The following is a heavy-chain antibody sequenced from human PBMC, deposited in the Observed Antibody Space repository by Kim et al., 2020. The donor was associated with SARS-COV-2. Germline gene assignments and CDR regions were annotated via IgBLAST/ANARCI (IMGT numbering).Heavy chain of an antibody. D-gene: IGHD2-2*01. CDR3: VKGSQQGYYMDV. J-gene: IGHJ6*03. Sequence: TSSADSAKGRFTVSRDNAKNTLYLQMDSLKAEDTAVYYCVKGSQQGYYMDVWGKGTTVTVSS. CDR2: T. V-gene: IGHV3-74*01.